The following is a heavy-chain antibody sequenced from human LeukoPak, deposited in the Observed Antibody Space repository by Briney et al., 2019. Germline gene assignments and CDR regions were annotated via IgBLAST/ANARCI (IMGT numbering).Heavy chain of an antibody. Sequence: GESLKISCRGSGYSFTSNWIGWVRQMPGKGLEWMGSIDPSDSYTNYSPSFQGHVTISADKSISTAYLQWSSLMASDTAMYYCARTYYDILTGYSLSDYWGQGTLVTVSS. J-gene: IGHJ4*02. CDR2: IDPSDSYT. D-gene: IGHD3-9*01. V-gene: IGHV5-10-1*01. CDR1: GYSFTSNW. CDR3: ARTYYDILTGYSLSDY.